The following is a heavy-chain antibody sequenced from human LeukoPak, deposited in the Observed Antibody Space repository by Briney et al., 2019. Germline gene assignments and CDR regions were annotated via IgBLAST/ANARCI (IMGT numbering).Heavy chain of an antibody. CDR2: IRSKAYGGTT. J-gene: IGHJ3*02. CDR1: GFTFGYYA. CDR3: TRDRGYSSGWYTDAFDI. Sequence: GRSLRLSCTASGFTFGYYAMSWVRQAPGKGLEWVGFIRSKAYGGTTEYAASVKGRCTISRDDSKSIAYLQMNSLKTEDTAVYYCTRDRGYSSGWYTDAFDIWGQGTMVTVSS. V-gene: IGHV3-49*04. D-gene: IGHD6-19*01.